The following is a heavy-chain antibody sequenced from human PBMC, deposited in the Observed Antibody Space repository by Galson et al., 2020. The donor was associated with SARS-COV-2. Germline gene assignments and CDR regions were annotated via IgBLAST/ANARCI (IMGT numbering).Heavy chain of an antibody. V-gene: IGHV4-39*02. CDR2: IYCSGST. D-gene: IGHD3-3*01. CDR1: GGSISSSSYY. Sequence: SETLSLTCTVSGGSISSSSYYWGWIRQPPGKGLEWIGRIYCSGSTYYNPSLKSRVTISVDTSKNHFSLKLSSVTAADTAVYYCARKGGGFLEWYSHFDYWGQGTLVTVSS. CDR3: ARKGGGFLEWYSHFDY. J-gene: IGHJ4*02.